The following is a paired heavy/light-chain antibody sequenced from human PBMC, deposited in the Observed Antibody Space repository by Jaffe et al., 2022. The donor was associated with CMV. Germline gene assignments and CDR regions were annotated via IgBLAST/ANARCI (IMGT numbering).Light chain of an antibody. CDR3: QQSYSTPQWT. Sequence: DIQMTQSPSSLSASVGDRVTITCRASQSISSYLNWYQQKPGKAPKLLIYAASSLQSGVPSRFSGSGSGTDFTLTISSLQPEDFATYYCQQSYSTPQWTFGQGTKVEIK. V-gene: IGKV1-39*01. J-gene: IGKJ1*01. CDR1: QSISSY. CDR2: AAS.
Heavy chain of an antibody. J-gene: IGHJ3*02. V-gene: IGHV1-3*01. D-gene: IGHD3-22*01. CDR3: AAPLGYDSSGYPGAFDI. CDR2: INAGNGNT. Sequence: QVQLVQSGAEVKKPGASVKVSCKASGYTFTSYAMHWVRQAPGQRLEWMGWINAGNGNTKYSQKFQGRVTITRDTSASTAYMELSSLRSEDTAVYYCAAPLGYDSSGYPGAFDIWGQGTMVTVSS. CDR1: GYTFTSYA.